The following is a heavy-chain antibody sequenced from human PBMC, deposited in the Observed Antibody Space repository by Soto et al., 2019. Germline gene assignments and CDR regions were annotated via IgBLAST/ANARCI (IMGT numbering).Heavy chain of an antibody. CDR3: AKKGGMTSRYGLDV. CDR2: ISNSGGST. D-gene: IGHD2-2*01. J-gene: IGHJ6*02. Sequence: VQLLESGGGLVQPGGSLRLSCVGSGFTFSSYAMSWVRQAPGKGLEWVSVISNSGGSTYYADAVKGRFTISRDNSNNTLYLQLNSLRADDTAVYWCAKKGGMTSRYGLDVWGQGTTVTVS. V-gene: IGHV3-23*01. CDR1: GFTFSSYA.